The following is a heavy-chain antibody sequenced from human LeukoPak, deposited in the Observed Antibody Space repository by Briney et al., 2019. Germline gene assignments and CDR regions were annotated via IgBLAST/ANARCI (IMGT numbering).Heavy chain of an antibody. V-gene: IGHV4-38-2*01. CDR1: DYSTRSAYY. CDR2: IYHSGST. D-gene: IGHD3-22*01. Sequence: PSETLSLTCAVSDYSTRSAYYWGWIRQPPGKGLEWIGSIYHSGSTYYNPSHTSRPTISLYTPKNQSSLMLSSVTAADTAVYYCGRLSVYYPYYRDVWGKGTTVTVS. CDR3: GRLSVYYPYYRDV. J-gene: IGHJ6*03.